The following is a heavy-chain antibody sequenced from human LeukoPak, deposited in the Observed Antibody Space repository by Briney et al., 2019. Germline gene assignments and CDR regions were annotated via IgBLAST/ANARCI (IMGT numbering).Heavy chain of an antibody. V-gene: IGHV3-11*06. Sequence: GGSLRLSCAASGFTFSDYYMSWIRQAPGKGLEWVSYISSSSSYTNYADSVKGRFTISRDNAKNSLYLQMSSLRAEDTAVYYCAREGSYDSLDYWGQGTLVTVSS. CDR1: GFTFSDYY. CDR2: ISSSSSYT. CDR3: AREGSYDSLDY. D-gene: IGHD2-15*01. J-gene: IGHJ4*02.